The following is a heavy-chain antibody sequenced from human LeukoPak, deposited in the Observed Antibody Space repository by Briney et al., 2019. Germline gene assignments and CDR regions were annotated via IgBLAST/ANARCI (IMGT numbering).Heavy chain of an antibody. Sequence: GGSLRLSCAASGFTFSSYAMSWVRQAPGKGLEWVSAISGSGGSTYYADSVKGRFAISRDNSKNTLYLQMNSLRAEDTAVYYCAKDRQQWLGPEDYWGQGTLVTVSS. CDR3: AKDRQQWLGPEDY. CDR1: GFTFSSYA. CDR2: ISGSGGST. D-gene: IGHD6-19*01. V-gene: IGHV3-23*01. J-gene: IGHJ4*02.